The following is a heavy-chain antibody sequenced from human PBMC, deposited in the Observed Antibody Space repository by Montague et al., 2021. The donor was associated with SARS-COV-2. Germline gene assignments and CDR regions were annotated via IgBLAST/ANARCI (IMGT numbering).Heavy chain of an antibody. CDR2: IYYTGGT. Sequence: SETLSLTCTVSGGSISPYYWNWIRQPPGKGLEWIGYIYYTGGTKYNPSLKSRVSMSVDTSKNQFSLRLTSVGAADTAVYYCARVSISYDPDDASYGMDVWGQGTTVTVSS. V-gene: IGHV4-59*13. D-gene: IGHD1-1*01. CDR3: ARVSISYDPDDASYGMDV. J-gene: IGHJ6*02. CDR1: GGSISPYY.